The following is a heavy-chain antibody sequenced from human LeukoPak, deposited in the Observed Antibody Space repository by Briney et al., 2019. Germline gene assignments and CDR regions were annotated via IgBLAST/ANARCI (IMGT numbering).Heavy chain of an antibody. CDR3: ASGRATLLWWSPRQDAFDI. D-gene: IGHD2-21*01. CDR2: IYSSGST. V-gene: IGHV4-39*07. J-gene: IGHJ3*02. CDR1: GGSISSSSYY. Sequence: SETLSLTCTVSGGSISSSSYYWGWIRQPPGKGLEWIGSIYSSGSTYYNPSLKSRVTISVDTSKNQFSLKLSSVTAADTAVYYCASGRATLLWWSPRQDAFDIWGQGTMVTVSS.